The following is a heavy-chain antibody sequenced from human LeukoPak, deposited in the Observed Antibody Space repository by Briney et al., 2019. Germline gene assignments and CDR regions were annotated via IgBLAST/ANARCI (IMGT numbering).Heavy chain of an antibody. CDR2: IYYSGST. Sequence: SETLSLTCTVSGGSMSSYYWSWIRQPPGKGLEWIGSIYYSGSTYYNPSLKSRVTISVDTSKNQFSLKLSSVTAADTAVYYCARREYSSSSVFYYWGQGTLVTVSS. D-gene: IGHD6-6*01. CDR1: GGSMSSYY. CDR3: ARREYSSSSVFYY. J-gene: IGHJ4*02. V-gene: IGHV4-59*05.